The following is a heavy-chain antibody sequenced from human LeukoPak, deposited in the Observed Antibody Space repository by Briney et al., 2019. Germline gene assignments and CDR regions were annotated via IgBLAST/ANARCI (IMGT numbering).Heavy chain of an antibody. D-gene: IGHD1-26*01. J-gene: IGHJ4*02. Sequence: GGSLRLSCAASGFTFDDYAMHWVRQAPGKGLEWVSGISWNSGSIGYADSVKGRFTISRDNAKSSLYLQMNSLRAEDTALYYCAKEESGSYVLGSWGQGTLVTVSS. CDR2: ISWNSGSI. V-gene: IGHV3-9*01. CDR3: AKEESGSYVLGS. CDR1: GFTFDDYA.